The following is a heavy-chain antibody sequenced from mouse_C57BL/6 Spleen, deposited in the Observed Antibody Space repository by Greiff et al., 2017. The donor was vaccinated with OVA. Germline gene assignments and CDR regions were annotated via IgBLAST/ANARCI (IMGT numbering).Heavy chain of an antibody. J-gene: IGHJ2*01. CDR3: ARKDFLLVNWGDY. V-gene: IGHV1-81*01. D-gene: IGHD4-1*02. Sequence: QVQLKQSGAELARPGASVKLSCKASGYTFTSYGISWVKQRTGQGLEWIGEIYPRSGNTYYNEKFKGKATLTADKSSSTAYMELRSLTSEDSAVYFCARKDFLLVNWGDYWGQGTTLTVSS. CDR2: IYPRSGNT. CDR1: GYTFTSYG.